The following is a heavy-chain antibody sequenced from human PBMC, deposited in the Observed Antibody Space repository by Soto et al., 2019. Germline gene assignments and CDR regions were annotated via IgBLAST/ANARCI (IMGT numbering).Heavy chain of an antibody. D-gene: IGHD2-2*01. J-gene: IGHJ3*01. V-gene: IGHV1-69*02. CDR1: GGTFSTYT. CDR2: IIPMLNVT. Sequence: QVHLEQSGAEVKKPGSSVKVSCKAAGGTFSTYTLIWVRQAPGQGLEWMGRIIPMLNVTNYAQKFQGRVTLTADKSTSTAFMELTSLTSDDTAVYYCSIGSWSAETFDVWGQGTMVTVSS. CDR3: SIGSWSAETFDV.